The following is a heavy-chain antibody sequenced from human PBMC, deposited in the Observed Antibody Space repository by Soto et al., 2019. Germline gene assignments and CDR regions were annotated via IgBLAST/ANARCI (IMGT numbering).Heavy chain of an antibody. V-gene: IGHV4-59*01. CDR2: INYNGRT. D-gene: IGHD6-13*01. J-gene: IGHJ4*02. CDR3: ARYAGSSWFDY. CDR1: GGSISTYY. Sequence: SETLSLTCTVSGGSISTYYWSWIRQPPGKGLEWIGYINYNGRTNYNPSLKSRVTMSLXXXXXXFXLXLGXXTAADTAVFYCARYAGSSWFDYWGQGTLVTVSS.